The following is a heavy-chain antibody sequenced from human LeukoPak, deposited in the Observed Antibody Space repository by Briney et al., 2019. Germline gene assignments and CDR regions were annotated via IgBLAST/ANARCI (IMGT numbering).Heavy chain of an antibody. CDR1: GFTFSSYA. V-gene: IGHV3-30*14. J-gene: IGHJ3*02. D-gene: IGHD3-3*01. CDR3: AREGPAIFWSGFRNAFDI. CDR2: ISYDGSNK. Sequence: GGSLRLSCAASGFTFSSYAMHWVRQAPGKGLEWVAVISYDGSNKYYADSVKGRFTISRDNSKNTLYLQMNSLRAEDTAVYYCAREGPAIFWSGFRNAFDIWGQGTMVTVSS.